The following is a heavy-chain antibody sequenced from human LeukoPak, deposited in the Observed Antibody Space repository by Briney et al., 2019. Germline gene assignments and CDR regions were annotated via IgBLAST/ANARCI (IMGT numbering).Heavy chain of an antibody. D-gene: IGHD3-22*01. V-gene: IGHV3-11*05. CDR1: GFTFSDYY. Sequence: GGSLRLSCAASGFTFSDYYVSWIRQASGKGLEWVSYISTSSSHTNYADSVKGRFTISRDNAKNSLYLQMNSLRAEDTAVYYCAREGHASRGYYYGYWGQGTLVTVSS. CDR3: AREGHASRGYYYGY. CDR2: ISTSSSHT. J-gene: IGHJ4*02.